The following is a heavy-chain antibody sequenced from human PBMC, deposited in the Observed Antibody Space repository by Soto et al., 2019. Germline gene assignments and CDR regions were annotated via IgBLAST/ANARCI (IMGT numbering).Heavy chain of an antibody. CDR2: INPNSGGT. CDR3: ARDAIGYCISTSCYEDYYYYGMDV. Sequence: ASVKVSCKASGYTFTGYYMHWVRQAPGQGLEWMGWINPNSGGTNYAQKFQGWVTMTRDTSISTAYMELSRLRSDDTAVYYCARDAIGYCISTSCYEDYYYYGMDVWGQGTTVTVSS. J-gene: IGHJ6*02. D-gene: IGHD2-2*01. CDR1: GYTFTGYY. V-gene: IGHV1-2*04.